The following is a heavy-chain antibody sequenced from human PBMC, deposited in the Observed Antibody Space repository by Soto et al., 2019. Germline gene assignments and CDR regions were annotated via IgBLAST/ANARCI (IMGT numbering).Heavy chain of an antibody. CDR1: GYTFTGYY. J-gene: IGHJ4*02. Sequence: QVQLVQSGAEVKKPGASVKVSCRASGYTFTGYYMHWVRQAPGQGLEWMGWINPNSGGTNYAQKFQGRVTMTRDTSISTAYMELNRLRSDDTAVYYCARVNVVVVAATREYYFDYWGQGTLVTVSS. D-gene: IGHD2-15*01. CDR3: ARVNVVVVAATREYYFDY. CDR2: INPNSGGT. V-gene: IGHV1-2*02.